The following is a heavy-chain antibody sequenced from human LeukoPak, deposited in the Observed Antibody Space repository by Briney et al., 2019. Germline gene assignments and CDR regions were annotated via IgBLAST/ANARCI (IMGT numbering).Heavy chain of an antibody. Sequence: GGSLRLSCAASGFTFSNYGIHWVRQAPGKGLEWVTVISYDGSNKYYADSVKGRFTISRDNSKNTLYLQMNSLRAEDTAVYYCAKAEKRTSLTTVTRGYMDVWGKGTTVTVSS. J-gene: IGHJ6*03. D-gene: IGHD4-17*01. V-gene: IGHV3-30*18. CDR2: ISYDGSNK. CDR3: AKAEKRTSLTTVTRGYMDV. CDR1: GFTFSNYG.